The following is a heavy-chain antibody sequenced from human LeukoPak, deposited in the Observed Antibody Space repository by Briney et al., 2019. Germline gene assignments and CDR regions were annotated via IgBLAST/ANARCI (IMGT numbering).Heavy chain of an antibody. CDR3: ARDSPVDY. CDR2: IIGSSGYI. V-gene: IGHV3-21*01. J-gene: IGHJ4*02. CDR1: GFTFSVYT. Sequence: GESLRLSCAASGFTFSVYTMNWVRQAPGKGLEWVSSIIGSSGYIYYADSVKGRFTISRDNAKNSLYLQMNSLRAEDTAVYYCARDSPVDYWGQGTLVTVSS.